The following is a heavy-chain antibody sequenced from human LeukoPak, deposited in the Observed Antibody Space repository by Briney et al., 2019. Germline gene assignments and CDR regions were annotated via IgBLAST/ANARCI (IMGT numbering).Heavy chain of an antibody. CDR2: INPNSGGT. D-gene: IGHD1-14*01. CDR1: GYTFIGYY. CDR3: AKDHTIRSFVS. V-gene: IGHV1-2*02. Sequence: SVKVSCKASGYTFIGYYKHWVRQPPGPGNEWMGWINPNSGGTNYAQKFQGRVTMTRDRSISTAYMELSRLRSDDTGVYYCAKDHTIRSFVSWGQGTLVTVSS. J-gene: IGHJ4*02.